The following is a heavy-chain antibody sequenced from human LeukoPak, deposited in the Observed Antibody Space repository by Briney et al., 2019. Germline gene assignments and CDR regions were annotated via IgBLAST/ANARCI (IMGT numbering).Heavy chain of an antibody. CDR2: INPNSGGT. CDR1: GYTFTGYY. Sequence: ASVKVSCKASGYTFTGYYMHWVRQAPGQGLEWMGWINPNSGGTNYAQKSQGRVTITADKSTSTAYMELSSLRAEDTGVYYCARILGYCSSTSCGNWFDPWGQGTLVTVSS. D-gene: IGHD2-2*01. CDR3: ARILGYCSSTSCGNWFDP. J-gene: IGHJ5*02. V-gene: IGHV1-2*02.